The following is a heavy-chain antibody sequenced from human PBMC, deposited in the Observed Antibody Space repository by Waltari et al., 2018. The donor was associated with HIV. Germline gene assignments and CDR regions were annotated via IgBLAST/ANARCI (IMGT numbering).Heavy chain of an antibody. CDR3: VRDDPGYGPIDY. J-gene: IGHJ4*02. CDR2: IRRGNNEK. D-gene: IGHD3-16*01. Sequence: LVESGGGVVTTGGSIRLSCEYSGFELRHYSMNWVRQSPMRGLEWVASIRRGNNEKHYLDSVRGRFAISRDISESSVYLQMESLKEDDTATYFCVRDDPGYGPIDYWGQGTLVTV. CDR1: GFELRHYS. V-gene: IGHV3-21*04.